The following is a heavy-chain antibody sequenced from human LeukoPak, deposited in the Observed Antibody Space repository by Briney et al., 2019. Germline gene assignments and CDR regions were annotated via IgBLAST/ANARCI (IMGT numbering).Heavy chain of an antibody. V-gene: IGHV1-18*01. J-gene: IGHJ6*02. CDR1: GYTFTSYG. CDR3: ARAKAHYYDSSGYYYEYYYYGMDV. Sequence: ASVKVSCKASGYTFTSYGISWVRQAPGQGLEWMGWISAYNGNTNYEQKLQGRVTMTTDTSTSTAYMELRSLRSDDTAVYYCARAKAHYYDSSGYYYEYYYYGMDVWGQGTTVTGSS. D-gene: IGHD3-22*01. CDR2: ISAYNGNT.